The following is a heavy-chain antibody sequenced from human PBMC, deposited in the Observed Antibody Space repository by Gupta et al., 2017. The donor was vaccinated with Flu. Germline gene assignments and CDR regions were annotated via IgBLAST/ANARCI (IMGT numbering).Heavy chain of an antibody. V-gene: IGHV3-9*01. CDR1: GFTFDDYA. CDR3: AKDIVATILNDAFDI. J-gene: IGHJ3*02. D-gene: IGHD5-12*01. Sequence: EVQLVESGGGLVQPGRSLRLSCAASGFTFDDYAMHWVRQAPGKGLEWVSGISWNSGSIGYADSVKGRFTISRDNAKNSLYLQMNSLRAEDTALYYCAKDIVATILNDAFDIWGQGTMVTVSS. CDR2: ISWNSGSI.